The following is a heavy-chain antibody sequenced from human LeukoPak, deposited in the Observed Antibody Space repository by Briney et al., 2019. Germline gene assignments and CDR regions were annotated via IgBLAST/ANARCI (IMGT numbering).Heavy chain of an antibody. D-gene: IGHD3-16*01. CDR1: GGSISRYY. Sequence: SGTLSLTCTVSGGSISRYYWSWIRQPPGKGLEWSGYIYYSGGTKYNPSLKSRVTISVDTSKNKFSLKLNSVTAADTAVYYCARHSTIGRFSYFDLWGRGTLVTVSS. J-gene: IGHJ2*01. CDR2: IYYSGGT. CDR3: ARHSTIGRFSYFDL. V-gene: IGHV4-59*08.